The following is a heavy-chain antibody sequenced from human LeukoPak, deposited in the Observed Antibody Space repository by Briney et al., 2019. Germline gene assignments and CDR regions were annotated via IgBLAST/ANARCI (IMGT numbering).Heavy chain of an antibody. J-gene: IGHJ6*02. Sequence: PGGSLRLSCAASGFTFSDYSMHWVRQAPGEGLEWVSTISSTSSYIYSADSLKGRFTISRDNAKNSLFLQMNSLRVEDTAVYYCARFGVPYGLDVWGQGTTVTVSS. CDR2: ISSTSSYI. CDR1: GFTFSDYS. D-gene: IGHD3-16*01. V-gene: IGHV3-21*01. CDR3: ARFGVPYGLDV.